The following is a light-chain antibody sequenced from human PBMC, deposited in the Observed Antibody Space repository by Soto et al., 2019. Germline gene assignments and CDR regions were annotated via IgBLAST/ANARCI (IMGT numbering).Light chain of an antibody. CDR1: QSLGSNY. CDR3: QQYGGSPRA. Sequence: EIVLTQSPGTLSLSPGERATLSCRASQSLGSNYLAWYQQKPGQAPRLLIYGVSSRATGIPDRFSGSGSGTDFTLTISRLEPEDFAMYYCQQYGGSPRAFGQGTEVEIK. CDR2: GVS. V-gene: IGKV3-20*01. J-gene: IGKJ1*01.